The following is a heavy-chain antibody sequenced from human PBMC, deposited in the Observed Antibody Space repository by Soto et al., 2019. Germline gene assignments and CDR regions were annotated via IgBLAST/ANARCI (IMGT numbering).Heavy chain of an antibody. Sequence: LGGSLRLSCAAPGFTFSHGGMKWARQAPGRGLEWVTHINSGGGTKSYSDSVKGRFTISRDDAKNTLYLQMNSLRADDTAIYYCARDPEGINDFDYWGQGTLVTVSS. CDR3: ARDPEGINDFDY. CDR2: INSGGGTK. V-gene: IGHV3-48*03. J-gene: IGHJ4*02. CDR1: GFTFSHGG. D-gene: IGHD2-21*01.